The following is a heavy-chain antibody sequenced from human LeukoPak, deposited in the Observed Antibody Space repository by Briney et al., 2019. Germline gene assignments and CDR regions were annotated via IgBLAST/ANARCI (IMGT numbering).Heavy chain of an antibody. J-gene: IGHJ6*02. Sequence: SQTLSLTCAVSGGSISSGGYSWSWIRQPPGKGLEWIGYIYHSGSTYYNPSLKSRVTISVDRSKNQFSLKLSSVIAADTAVYYCARAVTMVRGAKYYYGMDVWGQGTTVTVSS. D-gene: IGHD3-10*01. V-gene: IGHV4-30-2*01. CDR2: IYHSGST. CDR3: ARAVTMVRGAKYYYGMDV. CDR1: GGSISSGGYS.